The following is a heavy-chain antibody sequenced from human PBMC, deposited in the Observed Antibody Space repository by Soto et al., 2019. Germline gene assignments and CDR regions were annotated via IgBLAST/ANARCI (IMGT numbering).Heavy chain of an antibody. CDR1: GYMFTDNY. V-gene: IGHV1-2*02. Sequence: ASVKVSCKASGYMFTDNYMYWVRQAPGQGLEWMGWINPNSGGTNFTQEFQGRVTMTRDTSISTAYRKLSSLTSDDTTVYYCARDPLVSEYSRSNYYYYGMDVWGQGTTVTVSS. CDR3: ARDPLVSEYSRSNYYYYGMDV. D-gene: IGHD6-6*01. J-gene: IGHJ6*01. CDR2: INPNSGGT.